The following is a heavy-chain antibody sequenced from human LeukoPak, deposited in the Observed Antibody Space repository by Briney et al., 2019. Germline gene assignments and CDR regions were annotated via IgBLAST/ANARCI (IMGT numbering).Heavy chain of an antibody. CDR1: GFTLDDYT. J-gene: IGHJ4*02. V-gene: IGHV3-43*02. CDR2: ISGDGGNT. CDR3: AKGGYCGGDCLYYFDY. Sequence: GGSLRLSCSASGFTLDDYTMHWVRQAPGKGLEWVSLISGDGGNTYYADSVKGRFTISRDNSKNSLYLRMNSLRSEGTALYYCAKGGYCGGDCLYYFDYWGQGTLVTVSS. D-gene: IGHD2-21*02.